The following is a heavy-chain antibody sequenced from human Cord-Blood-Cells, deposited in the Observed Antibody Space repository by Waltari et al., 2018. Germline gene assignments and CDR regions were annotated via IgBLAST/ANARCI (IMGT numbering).Heavy chain of an antibody. CDR1: GFSLSTSGMC. Sequence: QVTLRESGPALVKPTQTPTLTCTSSGFSLSTSGMCVSWIRQPPGKALEWLALIDWDDDKYYSTSLKTRLTISKDTSKNQVVLTMTNMDPVDTATYYCARNYGGNSYFDYWGQGTLVTVSS. CDR2: IDWDDDK. V-gene: IGHV2-70*01. D-gene: IGHD4-17*01. CDR3: ARNYGGNSYFDY. J-gene: IGHJ4*02.